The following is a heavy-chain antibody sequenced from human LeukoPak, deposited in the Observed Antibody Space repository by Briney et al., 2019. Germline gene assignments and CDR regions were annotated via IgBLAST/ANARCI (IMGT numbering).Heavy chain of an antibody. CDR2: IYPADSDT. V-gene: IGHV5-51*01. D-gene: IGHD4-23*01. Sequence: GESLKISCKGSGYSFISYWIGWVRQMPGKGLEWMGIIYPADSDTKYSPSFQGQVTISADRSISTAYLQWSSLKASDTAMYYCARHEPVDGGWYFDLWGRGTLVTVSS. J-gene: IGHJ2*01. CDR3: ARHEPVDGGWYFDL. CDR1: GYSFISYW.